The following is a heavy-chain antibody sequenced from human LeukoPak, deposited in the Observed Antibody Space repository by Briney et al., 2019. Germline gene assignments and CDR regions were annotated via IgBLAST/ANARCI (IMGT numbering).Heavy chain of an antibody. CDR2: ISHGAST. Sequence: PSETLSLTCTVSGVSISSYYWSWIRQPAGKGLEWIASISHGASTYYNPSLKSRVTISVDTSKNQFSLKLSSVTAADTAVYYCARDNRLVYYFDYWGQGTLVTVSS. CDR3: ARDNRLVYYFDY. J-gene: IGHJ4*02. D-gene: IGHD6-19*01. CDR1: GVSISSYY. V-gene: IGHV4-38-2*02.